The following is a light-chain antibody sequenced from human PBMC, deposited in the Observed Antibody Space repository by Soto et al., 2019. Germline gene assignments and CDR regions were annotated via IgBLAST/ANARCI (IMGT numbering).Light chain of an antibody. Sequence: EIVLTQSPGTLSLSPGARAPLSCRARQSVTSNYLAWYQQKPGQAPGLLIYEMSNRVIGIPARFSGSGSGTDFTLTISSLEPEDSGVYYCQQRWRWPSNTFGQGTRLEIK. V-gene: IGKV3-11*01. CDR3: QQRWRWPSNT. J-gene: IGKJ5*01. CDR2: EMS. CDR1: QSVTSNY.